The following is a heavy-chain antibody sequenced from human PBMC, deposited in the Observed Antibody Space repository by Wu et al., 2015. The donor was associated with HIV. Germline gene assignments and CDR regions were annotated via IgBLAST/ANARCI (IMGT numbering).Heavy chain of an antibody. J-gene: IGHJ4*02. D-gene: IGHD4-17*01. V-gene: IGHV4-34*01. CDR1: GGSFSGYY. Sequence: QVQLQQWGAGLLKPSETLSLTCAVYGGSFSGYYWSWIRQPPGKGLEWIGEINHSGSTNYNPSLKSRVTISVDTSKNQFSLKLSSVTAADTAVYYCARSDYGDFFDYWGQGTLVTVSS. CDR3: ARSDYGDFFDY. CDR2: INHSGST.